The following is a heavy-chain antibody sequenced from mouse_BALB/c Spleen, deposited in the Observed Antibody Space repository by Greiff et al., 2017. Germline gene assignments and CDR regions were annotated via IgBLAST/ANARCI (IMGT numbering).Heavy chain of an antibody. CDR2: ISTYYGDA. V-gene: IGHV1S137*01. Sequence: VKLQESGAELVRPGVSVKISCKGSGYTFTDYAMHWVKQSHAKSLEWIGVISTYYGDASYNQKFKGKATMTVDKSSSTAYMELARLTSEDSAIYYCARTGGTTATYAMDYWGQGTSVTVSS. CDR3: ARTGGTTATYAMDY. D-gene: IGHD1-2*01. CDR1: GYTFTDYA. J-gene: IGHJ4*01.